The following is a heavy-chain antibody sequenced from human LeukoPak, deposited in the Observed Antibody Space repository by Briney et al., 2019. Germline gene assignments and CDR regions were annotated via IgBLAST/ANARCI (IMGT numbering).Heavy chain of an antibody. J-gene: IGHJ4*02. CDR1: GYTFTSYG. CDR2: ISAYNGNT. Sequence: ASVKVSCKASGYTFTSYGISWVRQAPGQGLEWMGWISAYNGNTNYAQKLQGRVTMTTDTSTSTAYMELRSLRSDDTAVYYCARAVPSPKQWLDPTFGYWGQGTLVTVSS. V-gene: IGHV1-18*01. CDR3: ARAVPSPKQWLDPTFGY. D-gene: IGHD6-19*01.